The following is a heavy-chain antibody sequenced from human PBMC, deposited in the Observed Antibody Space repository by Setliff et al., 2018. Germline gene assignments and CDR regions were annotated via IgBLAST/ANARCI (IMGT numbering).Heavy chain of an antibody. D-gene: IGHD6-19*01. Sequence: PGESLKISCKASGYSFMSHWIGWVRQMPGKGLEWMGIIYPDDSDTIYSPSFQGQVTISADKSISTAYLQWSSLKASDTAMYYCARQGSGRPSNWFDPWGQGTLVTVSS. CDR1: GYSFMSHW. CDR2: IYPDDSDT. J-gene: IGHJ5*02. V-gene: IGHV5-51*01. CDR3: ARQGSGRPSNWFDP.